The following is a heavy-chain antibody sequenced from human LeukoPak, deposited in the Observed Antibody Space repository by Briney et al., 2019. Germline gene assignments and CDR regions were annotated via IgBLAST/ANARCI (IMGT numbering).Heavy chain of an antibody. CDR1: GFTVSSNY. V-gene: IGHV3-53*01. D-gene: IGHD3-10*01. Sequence: GGSLRLSCAASGFTVSSNYMSWVRQAPGKGLEWVSVIYSGGSTYYADSVKGRFTISRDNAKNSLYLQMNSLRAEDTALYFCARDTIIDHWGQGTLVTVSS. J-gene: IGHJ4*02. CDR2: IYSGGST. CDR3: ARDTIIDH.